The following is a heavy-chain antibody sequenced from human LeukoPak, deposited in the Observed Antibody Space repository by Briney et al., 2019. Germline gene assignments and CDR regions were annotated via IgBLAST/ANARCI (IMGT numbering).Heavy chain of an antibody. V-gene: IGHV3-7*01. D-gene: IGHD4/OR15-4a*01. Sequence: PGGSLRLSCAASGFTFSNYWMSWVRQAPGKGLEWVANIKQDGSETYYGDSVKGRFTISRENAKNSLYLQMNSLRAEDTAVYYCASTLKRDYWGQGTLVTVSS. CDR3: ASTLKRDY. J-gene: IGHJ4*02. CDR1: GFTFSNYW. CDR2: IKQDGSET.